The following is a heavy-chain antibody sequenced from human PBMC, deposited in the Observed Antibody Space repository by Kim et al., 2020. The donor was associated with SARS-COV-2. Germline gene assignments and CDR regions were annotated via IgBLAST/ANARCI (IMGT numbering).Heavy chain of an antibody. CDR1: GFTFSSYG. CDR2: ISYDGSNK. CDR3: AKDNHHYDY. Sequence: GGSLRLSCAASGFTFSSYGMHWVRQAPGKGLEWVAVISYDGSNKYYADSVKGRFTISRDNSKNTLYLQMNSLRAEDTAVYYCAKDNHHYDYWGQGTLVTVSS. J-gene: IGHJ4*02. D-gene: IGHD3-10*01. V-gene: IGHV3-30*18.